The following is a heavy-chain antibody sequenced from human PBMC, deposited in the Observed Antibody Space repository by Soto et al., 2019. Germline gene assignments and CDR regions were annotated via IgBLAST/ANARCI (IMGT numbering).Heavy chain of an antibody. CDR2: INPNSGGT. V-gene: IGHV1-2*02. CDR3: AKSTDGSYYYYYYGMDV. D-gene: IGHD1-26*01. CDR1: GYTFTGYY. J-gene: IGHJ6*02. Sequence: GASVKVSCKASGYTFTGYYMHWVRQAPGQGLEWMGWINPNSGGTNYAQKFQGRVTMTRGTPISTAYMELSRLRSDDTAVYYCAKSTDGSYYYYYYGMDVWGQGTTVTVSS.